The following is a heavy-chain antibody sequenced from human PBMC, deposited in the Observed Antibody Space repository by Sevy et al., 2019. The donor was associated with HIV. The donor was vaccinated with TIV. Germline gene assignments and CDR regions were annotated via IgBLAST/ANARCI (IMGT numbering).Heavy chain of an antibody. CDR3: AGHCPCGGCSHAFEI. Sequence: GSLRLSCAVYGGSFSGYYWSWIRQPPGKGLEWIGEITHSGGTNYNPSLKSRVTISVDTSKNQFSLRLNSVTAADADVVYCAGHCPCGGCSHAFEIWGQGTMVTVSS. J-gene: IGHJ3*02. CDR1: GGSFSGYY. D-gene: IGHD2-8*02. CDR2: ITHSGGT. V-gene: IGHV4-34*01.